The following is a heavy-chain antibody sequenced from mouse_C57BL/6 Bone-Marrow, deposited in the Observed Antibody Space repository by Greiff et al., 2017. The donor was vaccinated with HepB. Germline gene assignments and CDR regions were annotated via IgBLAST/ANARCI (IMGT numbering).Heavy chain of an antibody. V-gene: IGHV1-64*01. D-gene: IGHD1-1*01. CDR2: IHPNSGST. CDR3: ARSESPYYYGSLYYFDY. Sequence: LEWIGMIHPNSGSTNYNEKFKSKATLTVDKSSSTAYMQLSSLTSEDSAVYYCARSESPYYYGSLYYFDYWGQGTTLTVSS. J-gene: IGHJ2*01.